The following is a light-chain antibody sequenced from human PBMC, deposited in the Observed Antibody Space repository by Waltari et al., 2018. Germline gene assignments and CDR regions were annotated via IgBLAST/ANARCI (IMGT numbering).Light chain of an antibody. CDR2: RNN. Sequence: QSVLTQPPSASGTPGQRVTTPCSRSSPTTGSNYGNWYQQLPGTAPKLPSYRNNQRPSGVPDRFSGSKSGTSASLAISGLRSEDEADYYCAAWDDSLSGVVFGGGTKLTVL. V-gene: IGLV1-47*01. J-gene: IGLJ2*01. CDR3: AAWDDSLSGVV. CDR1: SPTTGSNY.